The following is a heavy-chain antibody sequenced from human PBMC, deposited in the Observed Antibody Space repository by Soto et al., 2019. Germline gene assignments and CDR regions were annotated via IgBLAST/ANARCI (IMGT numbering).Heavy chain of an antibody. CDR3: ARDGIFGVVSLQDYYYYGMDV. J-gene: IGHJ6*02. D-gene: IGHD3-3*01. CDR2: INPNSGGT. CDR1: GYTFTGYY. Sequence: ASVKVSCKASGYTFTGYYMHWVRQAPGQGLEWMGWINPNSGGTNYAQKFQGRVTMTRDTSISTAYMELSRLRSDDTAVYYCARDGIFGVVSLQDYYYYGMDVWGQGTTVTVSS. V-gene: IGHV1-2*02.